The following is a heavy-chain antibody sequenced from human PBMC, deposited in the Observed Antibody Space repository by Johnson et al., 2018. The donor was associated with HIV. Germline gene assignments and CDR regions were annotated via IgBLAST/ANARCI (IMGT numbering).Heavy chain of an antibody. V-gene: IGHV3-20*04. Sequence: VQLVESGGGVVRPGGSLRLSCAASGFTFDDYGMSWVRQAPGKGLEWVSGINWNGGSTGYADSVKGRFTISRDNAKKSLYLQMNSLRAEDTALYYCARATYYYDSSCYRGDAFDLWGQGTMVTVSS. CDR2: INWNGGST. CDR3: ARATYYYDSSCYRGDAFDL. CDR1: GFTFDDYG. J-gene: IGHJ3*01. D-gene: IGHD3-22*01.